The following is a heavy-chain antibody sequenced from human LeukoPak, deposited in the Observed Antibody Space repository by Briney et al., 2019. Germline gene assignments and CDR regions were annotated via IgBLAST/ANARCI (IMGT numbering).Heavy chain of an antibody. J-gene: IGHJ4*02. V-gene: IGHV3-66*01. Sequence: GGSLRLSCAASGFTVSSNDMSWVCQAPGKGLEGVSVIYSGGTTHYADSVKGRVTMSRDNSKNTLYLQMNSLRAEDTAVYYCARGTYCGGDCYDYWGQGTQVTVSS. CDR1: GFTVSSND. CDR2: IYSGGTT. CDR3: ARGTYCGGDCYDY. D-gene: IGHD2-21*01.